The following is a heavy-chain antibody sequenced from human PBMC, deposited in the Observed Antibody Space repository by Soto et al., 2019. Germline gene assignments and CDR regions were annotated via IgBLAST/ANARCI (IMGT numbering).Heavy chain of an antibody. D-gene: IGHD6-19*01. V-gene: IGHV2-5*01. CDR2: IYWNDDK. CDR3: AHRPSGWYLCDY. CDR1: GFSLSTSGLG. Sequence: QITLKESGPTLVRPTQTLTLTCTFSGFSLSTSGLGVGWIRQPPGKALEWLALIYWNDDKRYSPSLKARLTITKDTSKNQVVLTMTNMDPVDTATYDCAHRPSGWYLCDYWGQGTLVTVSS. J-gene: IGHJ4*02.